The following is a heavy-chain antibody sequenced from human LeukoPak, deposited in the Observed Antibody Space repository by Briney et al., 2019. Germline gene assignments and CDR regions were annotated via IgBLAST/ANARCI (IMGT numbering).Heavy chain of an antibody. CDR3: ARAGYSSGWSGAFDI. D-gene: IGHD6-19*01. CDR2: IYHSGST. Sequence: SETLSLTCAVSGGSISSSNWWSWVRQPPGKGLEWIGEIYHSGSTNYNPSLKSRVTISVDKSKNQFSLKLSSVTAADTAVYYCARAGYSSGWSGAFDIWCQGTMVTVSS. CDR1: GGSISSSNW. J-gene: IGHJ3*02. V-gene: IGHV4-4*02.